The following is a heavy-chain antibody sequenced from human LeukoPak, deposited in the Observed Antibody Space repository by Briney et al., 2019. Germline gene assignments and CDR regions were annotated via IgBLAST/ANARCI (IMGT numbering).Heavy chain of an antibody. D-gene: IGHD6-19*01. J-gene: IGHJ5*02. V-gene: IGHV4-34*01. Sequence: PSETLSLTCAVYGGSFSGYYWSWIRQPPGKGLEWIGEINHSGSTNYNPSLKSRVTISVDTSKNQFSLKLSSVTAADTAVYYCATGSIAVAGTSSWFDPWGQGTLVTVSS. CDR2: INHSGST. CDR1: GGSFSGYY. CDR3: ATGSIAVAGTSSWFDP.